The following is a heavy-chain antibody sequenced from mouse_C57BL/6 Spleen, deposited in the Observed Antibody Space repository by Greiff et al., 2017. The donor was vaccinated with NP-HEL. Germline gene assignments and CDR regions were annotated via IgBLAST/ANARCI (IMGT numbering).Heavy chain of an antibody. V-gene: IGHV1-19*01. CDR3: ARGTGDYAMDY. CDR1: GYTFTDYY. CDR2: INPYNGGT. D-gene: IGHD4-1*01. J-gene: IGHJ4*01. Sequence: EVQLQQSGPVLVKPGASVKMSCKASGYTFTDYYMNWVKQSHGKSLEWIGVINPYNGGTSYNQKFKGKATLTVDKSSSTAYMELNSLTSEDSAVYYCARGTGDYAMDYWGQGTSVTVSS.